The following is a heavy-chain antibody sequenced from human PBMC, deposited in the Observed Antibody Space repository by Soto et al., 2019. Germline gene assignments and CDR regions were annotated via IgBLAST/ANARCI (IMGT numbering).Heavy chain of an antibody. CDR2: IYYSGST. D-gene: IGHD6-6*01. Sequence: SETLSLTCTVSGGSISSYYWSWIRQPPGKGLEWIGYIYYSGSTNYNPSLKSRVTISVDTSKNQFSLKLSSVTAADTAVYYCAREDSTYSSSGYFDYWGQGTMVTVSS. CDR3: AREDSTYSSSGYFDY. CDR1: GGSISSYY. J-gene: IGHJ4*02. V-gene: IGHV4-59*01.